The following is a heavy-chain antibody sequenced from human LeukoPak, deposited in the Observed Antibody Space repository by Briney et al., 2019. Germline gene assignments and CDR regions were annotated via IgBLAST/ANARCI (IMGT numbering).Heavy chain of an antibody. CDR3: ARSRGTVAGFFDY. D-gene: IGHD6-19*01. Sequence: GESLKISCKGSGSSFTSYWIGWVRPMPGKGLEWMGIIYPGDSDTRYSPSFQGQVTISADKSITTAYLHWSSLKASDAAIYYCARSRGTVAGFFDYWGQGTLVTVSS. J-gene: IGHJ4*02. V-gene: IGHV5-51*01. CDR2: IYPGDSDT. CDR1: GSSFTSYW.